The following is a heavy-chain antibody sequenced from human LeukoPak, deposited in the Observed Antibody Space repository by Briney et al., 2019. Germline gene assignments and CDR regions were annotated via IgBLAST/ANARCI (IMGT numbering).Heavy chain of an antibody. V-gene: IGHV1-46*01. D-gene: IGHD3-9*01. CDR1: GYTFTSYY. Sequence: ASVKVSCKASGYTFTSYYMHWVRQAPGQGLEWMGIINPSGGSTSYAQKFQGRVTMTRDTSTSTVYMELSSLRSEDTAVYYCARDLVLRYFDWLSRPGWFDPWGQGTLVTVSS. CDR3: ARDLVLRYFDWLSRPGWFDP. CDR2: INPSGGST. J-gene: IGHJ5*02.